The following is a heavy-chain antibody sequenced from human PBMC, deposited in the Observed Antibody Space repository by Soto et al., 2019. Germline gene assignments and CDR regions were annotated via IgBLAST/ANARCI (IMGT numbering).Heavy chain of an antibody. V-gene: IGHV1-18*01. CDR1: GYSFTAYC. D-gene: IGHD3-3*01. CDR3: ARDAPPPELRFLEWHNYDYNGMDV. J-gene: IGHJ6*02. Sequence: ASVKVSCKTSGYSFTAYCISWVLQAPGQGLEWMGWISCYNGKTKYAQKVQGRVTMTTDTSTSTAYMEVRSLRSDDTAIYYCARDAPPPELRFLEWHNYDYNGMDVWGQGTTVTVSS. CDR2: ISCYNGKT.